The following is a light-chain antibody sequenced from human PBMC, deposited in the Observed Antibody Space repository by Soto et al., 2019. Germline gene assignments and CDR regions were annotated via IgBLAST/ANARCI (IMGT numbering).Light chain of an antibody. CDR1: QSVSTY. J-gene: IGKJ5*01. Sequence: EIVLTQSPVTLSLSPGERATLSCRASQSVSTYLAWYQVKPGQAPRLLIYDASRMASGVPARFSGSGSGTDFTLTISSLEPEDFALYYCQQRNTWPPITFGQGTRLEIK. CDR2: DAS. CDR3: QQRNTWPPIT. V-gene: IGKV3-11*01.